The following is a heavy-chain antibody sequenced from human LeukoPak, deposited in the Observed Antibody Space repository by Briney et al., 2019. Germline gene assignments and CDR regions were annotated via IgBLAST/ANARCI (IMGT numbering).Heavy chain of an antibody. CDR1: GGSFSGYY. CDR2: INHSGST. J-gene: IGHJ5*02. D-gene: IGHD1-7*01. V-gene: IGHV4-34*01. CDR3: ARGRGWNYVVHWFDP. Sequence: KSPETPSLTCAVYGGSFSGYYWSWIRQPPGKGLEWIGEINHSGSTNYNSSLKSRVTISVDTSKNQFSLKLSSVTAADTAVYYCARGRGWNYVVHWFDPWGQGTLVTVSS.